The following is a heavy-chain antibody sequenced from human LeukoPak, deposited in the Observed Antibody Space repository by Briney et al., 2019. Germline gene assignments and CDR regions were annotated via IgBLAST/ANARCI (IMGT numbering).Heavy chain of an antibody. CDR3: ARDRPSNWFDP. CDR1: GDSINSGSYY. Sequence: TLSLTCTVSGDSINSGSYYWSWIRQTAGKGLEWIGRVYIRGTVNYNPSLKGRVTIPLDTSKNQFSLNLTSVTAADTAVYYCARDRPSNWFDPWGQGTLVTVSS. V-gene: IGHV4-61*02. CDR2: VYIRGTV. J-gene: IGHJ5*02.